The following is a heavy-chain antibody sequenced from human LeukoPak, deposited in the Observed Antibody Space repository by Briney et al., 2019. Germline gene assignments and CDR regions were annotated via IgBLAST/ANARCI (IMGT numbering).Heavy chain of an antibody. CDR1: GGSFSGYY. CDR3: ARVVRQWLVSFYYMDV. Sequence: PSETLSLTCAVSGGSFSGYYWSWVRQPPGKGLEWSGEINHSGSTNYNPSLKSRVTISVDTSKNQFSLKLSSVTAADTAVYYCARVVRQWLVSFYYMDVWGKGTTVTVSS. CDR2: INHSGST. J-gene: IGHJ6*03. D-gene: IGHD6-19*01. V-gene: IGHV4-34*01.